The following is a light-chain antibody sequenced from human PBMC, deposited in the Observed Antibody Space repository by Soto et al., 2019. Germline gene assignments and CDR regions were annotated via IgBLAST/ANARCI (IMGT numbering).Light chain of an antibody. CDR3: QQYYDTPRT. CDR1: QSVLYSSNNKNY. V-gene: IGKV4-1*01. CDR2: WAS. J-gene: IGKJ1*01. Sequence: DIVMTQSPDSLAVSLGERATINCKSSQSVLYSSNNKNYLAWYQQKPGQPPKLLIYWASTRESGVPDRFSGSGSGTDFTLTISGMQAEDVALYYCQQYYDTPRTFGQGTKVDIK.